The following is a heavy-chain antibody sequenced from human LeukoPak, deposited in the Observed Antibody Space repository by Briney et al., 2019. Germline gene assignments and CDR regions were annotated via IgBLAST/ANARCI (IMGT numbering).Heavy chain of an antibody. CDR1: GFTFSSHA. D-gene: IGHD3-3*01. CDR2: INGSGIST. Sequence: GGSLRLSCAASGFTFSSHAMSWVRQAPGKGLEWVSAINGSGISTYYADSVKGRVSISRDNSKNTLYLQMNSLRVEDTALYYCARDFWDDFEYFDLWGRGTLVTVSS. J-gene: IGHJ2*01. CDR3: ARDFWDDFEYFDL. V-gene: IGHV3-23*01.